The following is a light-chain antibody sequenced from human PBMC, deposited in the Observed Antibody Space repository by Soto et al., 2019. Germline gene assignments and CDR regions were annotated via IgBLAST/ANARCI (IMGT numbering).Light chain of an antibody. Sequence: EIVLTQSPGSLSLSPGEGATLSCRASQSVSSTFFAWYQQRPGQAPRLLMYGASSRATGIPERFSGSGSGTDFTLTIIRLEPEDFAVYYCQQFDSSVTFGQGTKVEIK. J-gene: IGKJ1*01. CDR1: QSVSSTF. CDR2: GAS. V-gene: IGKV3-20*01. CDR3: QQFDSSVT.